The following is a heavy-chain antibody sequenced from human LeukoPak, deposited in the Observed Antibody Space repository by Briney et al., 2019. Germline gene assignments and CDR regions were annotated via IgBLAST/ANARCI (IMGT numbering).Heavy chain of an antibody. D-gene: IGHD3-3*01. J-gene: IGHJ4*02. CDR2: IGTAGDT. CDR1: GFTFSGYD. V-gene: IGHV3-13*01. Sequence: GGSLRLSCAASGFTFSGYDMHWVRQATGKGLEWVSAIGTAGDTYYPGSVKGRFTISRENAKNSLYLQMNSLRAGDTAVYYCARVPALRFLEWLLFDYWGQGTLVTVSS. CDR3: ARVPALRFLEWLLFDY.